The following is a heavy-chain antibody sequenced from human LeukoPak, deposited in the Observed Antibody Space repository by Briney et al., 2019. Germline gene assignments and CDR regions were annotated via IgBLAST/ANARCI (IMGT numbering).Heavy chain of an antibody. D-gene: IGHD1-26*01. Sequence: ASVKVSCKASGYTFTTHDLTWVRQATGQGLEWMGWITTHNGNTNYAQKLQGRVTMTTDISTSTAYMELTSLRSDDTAVYYCARPEVGARASAFAIWGQGTMVTVSS. CDR1: GYTFTTHD. CDR2: ITTHNGNT. J-gene: IGHJ3*02. V-gene: IGHV1-18*01. CDR3: ARPEVGARASAFAI.